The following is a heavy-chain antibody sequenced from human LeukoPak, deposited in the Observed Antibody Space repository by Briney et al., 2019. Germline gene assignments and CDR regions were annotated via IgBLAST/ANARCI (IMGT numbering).Heavy chain of an antibody. V-gene: IGHV1-46*01. Sequence: GASVKVSCKASGYTFTSYYMHWVRQAPGQGLEWMGIINPSGGSTSYAQKFQGRVTMTRDTSTSTVYMELSSLRSEDTAVYYCARDYCSSTSCPAYYFDYWGRGTLVTVSS. CDR1: GYTFTSYY. J-gene: IGHJ4*02. CDR2: INPSGGST. CDR3: ARDYCSSTSCPAYYFDY. D-gene: IGHD2-2*01.